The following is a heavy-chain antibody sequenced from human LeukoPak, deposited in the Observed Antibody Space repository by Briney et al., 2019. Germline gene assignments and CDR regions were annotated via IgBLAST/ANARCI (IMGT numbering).Heavy chain of an antibody. CDR3: ARAVITFGAAVAKGFDC. Sequence: PSETLALPCTVSGGSLSTYYWSWIPQPPREGLEWLGYIYYSGSTDYNPSLKSRVTMSLDTSKNQFSLNLNSVTAADTAVYYCARAVITFGAAVAKGFDCWGQGTLVTVSS. CDR1: GGSLSTYY. J-gene: IGHJ4*02. CDR2: IYYSGST. D-gene: IGHD3-16*01. V-gene: IGHV4-59*01.